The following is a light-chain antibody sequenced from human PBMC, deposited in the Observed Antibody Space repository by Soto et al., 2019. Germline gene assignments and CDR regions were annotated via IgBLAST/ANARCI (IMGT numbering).Light chain of an antibody. J-gene: IGKJ1*01. CDR1: QSISDW. Sequence: DIQMTQSPSTLSASVGDRVTITCRASQSISDWLAWYQQKPGKAPKLLIYKASNLESGVPSRFSGSGSGTEFTLTISSLQPDDFATYYCQQYNSYSSTWTFGQGTKVEIK. CDR3: QQYNSYSSTWT. V-gene: IGKV1-5*03. CDR2: KAS.